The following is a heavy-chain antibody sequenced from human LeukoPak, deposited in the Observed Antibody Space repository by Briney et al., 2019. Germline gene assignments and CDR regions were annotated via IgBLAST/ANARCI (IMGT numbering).Heavy chain of an antibody. CDR1: GFTVSSNY. V-gene: IGHV3-53*01. J-gene: IGHJ6*02. Sequence: GGSLRLSCAASGFTVSSNYMSWVRQAPGKGLEWVSVIYSGGSTYYADSVKGRFTISRDNSKNTLYLQMNSLRAEDTAVYYCARDQILCFGESSGYYYGMDVRGQGTTVTVSS. CDR2: IYSGGST. CDR3: ARDQILCFGESSGYYYGMDV. D-gene: IGHD3-10*01.